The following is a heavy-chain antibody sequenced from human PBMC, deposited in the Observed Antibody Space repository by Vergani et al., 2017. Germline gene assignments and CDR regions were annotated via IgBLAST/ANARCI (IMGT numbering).Heavy chain of an antibody. D-gene: IGHD3-10*01. CDR3: ARHRGSGGFFPSSYFYGMDV. V-gene: IGHV4-38-2*01. CDR1: DSSIMTNPY. CDR2: IHHSGDT. Sequence: QVQLQESGPGLVKPSETLTLTCDVSDSSIMTNPYWGWFRQSPGKGLEWIGCIHHSGDTHYNSSLKSRVSISIVSSSKFSLSLTSVTAADPAIYYCARHRGSGGFFPSSYFYGMDVWGHGTTGTVSS. J-gene: IGHJ6*02.